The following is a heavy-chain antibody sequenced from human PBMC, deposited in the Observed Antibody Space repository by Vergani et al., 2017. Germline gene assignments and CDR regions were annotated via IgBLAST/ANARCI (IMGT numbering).Heavy chain of an antibody. V-gene: IGHV4-59*08. Sequence: QAQLQESGPGLVKPSETLSLTCHVFGVSVTDYNCNWIRQAPGKSLEWIGSIYYSGLTYYNPSLKSRVAISVDTSKNQFSLKVTSVTAADTAVYFCARQRPGSGWSPGDFDDWGQGILVTVSS. J-gene: IGHJ4*02. CDR1: GVSVTDYN. CDR3: ARQRPGSGWSPGDFDD. D-gene: IGHD6-19*01. CDR2: IYYSGLT.